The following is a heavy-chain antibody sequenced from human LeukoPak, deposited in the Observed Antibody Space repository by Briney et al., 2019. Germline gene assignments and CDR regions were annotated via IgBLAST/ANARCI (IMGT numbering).Heavy chain of an antibody. CDR3: ARGLRDCSSTSCYWSDYYYYYYMDV. D-gene: IGHD2-2*01. Sequence: PGGSLRLSCAASGFTFSSYEMNWVRQAPGKGLEWVSYISSSGSTIYYADSVKGRFTISRDNAKTSLYLQMNSLRAEDTAVYYCARGLRDCSSTSCYWSDYYYYYYMDVWGKGTTVTISS. V-gene: IGHV3-48*03. CDR1: GFTFSSYE. CDR2: ISSSGSTI. J-gene: IGHJ6*03.